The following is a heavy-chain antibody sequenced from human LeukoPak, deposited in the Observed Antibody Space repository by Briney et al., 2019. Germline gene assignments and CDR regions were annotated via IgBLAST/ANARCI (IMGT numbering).Heavy chain of an antibody. CDR2: MNPNSGNT. CDR1: GYTFTSYD. CDR3: ARTGFYYYDSSGYPLEPYYYMDV. D-gene: IGHD3-22*01. J-gene: IGHJ6*03. Sequence: GASVKVSCKASGYTFTSYDINWVRQATGQGLEWMGWMNPNSGNTGYAQKFQGRVTITRNTSISTAYMELSSLRSEDTAVYYCARTGFYYYDSSGYPLEPYYYMDVWGKGTTVTVSS. V-gene: IGHV1-8*03.